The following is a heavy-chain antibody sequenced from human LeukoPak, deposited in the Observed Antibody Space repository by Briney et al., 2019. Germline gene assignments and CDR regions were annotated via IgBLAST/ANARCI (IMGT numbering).Heavy chain of an antibody. CDR1: GYTFTSYD. CDR2: MNPNSGNT. CDR3: ARGLTIFGVVTYDAFDI. J-gene: IGHJ3*02. D-gene: IGHD3-3*01. Sequence: ASVRVSCKASGYTFTSYDINWVRQAPGQGLEWMGWMNPNSGNTGYAQKFQGRVTMTRNTSISTAYMELSSLRSEDTAVYYCARGLTIFGVVTYDAFDIWGQGTMVTVSS. V-gene: IGHV1-8*01.